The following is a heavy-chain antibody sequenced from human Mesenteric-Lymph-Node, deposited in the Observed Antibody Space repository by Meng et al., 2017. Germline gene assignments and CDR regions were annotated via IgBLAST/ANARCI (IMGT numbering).Heavy chain of an antibody. CDR2: VFHTGHT. Sequence: QLQLQELGPGLVKPYQSLALNGTVSGGSINNADFYWTWIRQHPGKGLEWIGYVFHTGHTYYNPSLEGRLSMSIDTSDNQFFLRLNSVTGADTAVYFCARFPRITYKWHFDLWGRGTLVTVS. D-gene: IGHD5-24*01. CDR3: ARFPRITYKWHFDL. V-gene: IGHV4-31*03. CDR1: GGSINNADFY. J-gene: IGHJ2*01.